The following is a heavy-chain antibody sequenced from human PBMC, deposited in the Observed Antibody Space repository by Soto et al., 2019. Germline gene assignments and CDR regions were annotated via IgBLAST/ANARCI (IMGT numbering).Heavy chain of an antibody. CDR1: GFMFGGYA. J-gene: IGHJ4*02. D-gene: IGHD3-22*01. CDR3: AKVAQYFYDSSGPFDS. CDR2: ISGSGDNT. Sequence: GRPMRLSYAASGFMFGGYALNGGRQGPGRGLEWVSSISGSGDNTYHADSVKGRFTMSRDNSKNTVYLQMNTLRAEDTDVYFCAKVAQYFYDSSGPFDSWGQGTLVTVSS. V-gene: IGHV3-23*01.